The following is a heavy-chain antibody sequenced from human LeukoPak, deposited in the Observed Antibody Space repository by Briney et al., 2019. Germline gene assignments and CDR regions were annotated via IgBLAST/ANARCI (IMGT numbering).Heavy chain of an antibody. Sequence: ASVRVSCKASGYTFSNRYLHWVRQAPGQGLEWMGWIRPFNGNTNYAQTLQGRVTLTRDRSMSTAYMELSSLRSEDTAMYYCASARDYDILTGYYKGDAFDIWGQGTMVTVSS. CDR2: IRPFNGNT. CDR3: ASARDYDILTGYYKGDAFDI. V-gene: IGHV1-45*02. D-gene: IGHD3-9*01. J-gene: IGHJ3*02. CDR1: GYTFSNRY.